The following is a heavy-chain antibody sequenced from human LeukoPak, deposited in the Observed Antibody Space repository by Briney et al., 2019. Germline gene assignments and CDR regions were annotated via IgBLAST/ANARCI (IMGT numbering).Heavy chain of an antibody. CDR1: GFTFSSYA. CDR3: AKDQGSIGLWFREEALYFDY. Sequence: GGSLRLSCAASGFTFSSYAMSWVRQAPGKGLEWVSAISGSGGSTYYADSVKGRFTISRDNSKNTLYLQMNSLRAEDTAVYYCAKDQGSIGLWFREEALYFDYWGQGTLVTVSS. J-gene: IGHJ4*02. D-gene: IGHD3-10*01. V-gene: IGHV3-23*01. CDR2: ISGSGGST.